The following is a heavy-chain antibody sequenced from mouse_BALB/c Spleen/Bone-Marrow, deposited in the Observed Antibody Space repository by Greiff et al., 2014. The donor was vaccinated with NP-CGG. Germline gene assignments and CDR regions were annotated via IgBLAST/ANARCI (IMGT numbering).Heavy chain of an antibody. D-gene: IGHD1-1*02. CDR3: ARSGERYGAMDY. Sequence: DVHLVESGGGLVKPGGSQKLSCAASGFTFSDYYMYWVRQTPEKRLEWVATISDGGSYTYYPDSVKGRFTISRDNAKNNLYLQMSSLKSEDTDMYYCARSGERYGAMDYWGQGTSVTVFS. CDR1: GFTFSDYY. CDR2: ISDGGSYT. J-gene: IGHJ4*01. V-gene: IGHV5-4*02.